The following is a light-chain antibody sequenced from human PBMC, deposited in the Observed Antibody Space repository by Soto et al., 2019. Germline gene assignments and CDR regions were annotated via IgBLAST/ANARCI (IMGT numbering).Light chain of an antibody. V-gene: IGLV1-40*01. Sequence: QSVLTQPPSVSGAPGQRVTISCTGRSSNIGAGYDVHWYQQLPGTAPKLLIYGNSNRPSGVTDRFSGSKSGTSASLAITGLQAEDEADYYCQSYDSSLSAHVVFGGGTKLTVL. CDR1: SSNIGAGYD. CDR3: QSYDSSLSAHVV. CDR2: GNS. J-gene: IGLJ2*01.